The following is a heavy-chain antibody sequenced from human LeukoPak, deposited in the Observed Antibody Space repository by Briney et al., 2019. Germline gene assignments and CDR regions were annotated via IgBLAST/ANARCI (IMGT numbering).Heavy chain of an antibody. CDR1: GFTINHYG. CDR2: MSYDESKN. V-gene: IGHV3-30*18. Sequence: PGGSLRLSCAAYGFTINHYGIHWVRQAPGKGLEGVAIMSYDESKNKYIDSVEGRFTLSRDNSKYTVYLQMNSLRQEDTAVYYCAKDEGPICLYGDCPFDYWGQGNMVTVSS. J-gene: IGHJ4*02. D-gene: IGHD4-17*01. CDR3: AKDEGPICLYGDCPFDY.